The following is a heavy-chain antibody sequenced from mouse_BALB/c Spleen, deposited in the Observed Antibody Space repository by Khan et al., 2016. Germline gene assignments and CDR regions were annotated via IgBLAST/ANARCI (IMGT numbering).Heavy chain of an antibody. V-gene: IGHV9-2-1*01. CDR3: ASRDYYYYFYYFDY. CDR2: INTETGEP. CDR1: GYTFTDYS. Sequence: QIQLVQSGPELKKPGETVKISCKASGYTFTDYSMHWVKQAPGKGLKWMGWINTETGEPTYADDFKGRVAFSLDTSASTAYLQINNLKNEDTATYYCASRDYYYYFYYFDYWGQGTTLTVSS. J-gene: IGHJ2*01. D-gene: IGHD1-1*01.